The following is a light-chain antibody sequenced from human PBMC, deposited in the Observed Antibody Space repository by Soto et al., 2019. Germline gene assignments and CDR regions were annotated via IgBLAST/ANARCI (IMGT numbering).Light chain of an antibody. J-gene: IGKJ1*01. CDR3: QQYGSSHPRT. V-gene: IGKV3-20*01. Sequence: EILLTQSPGTLSLSPGERATLSCRASQSVSSSYLAWYQQKPGQAPRLIIYGASSRANGIPDRFSGSGSGTEFTLTISRLEPEDFAVYYCQQYGSSHPRTFGQGTKVDIK. CDR1: QSVSSSY. CDR2: GAS.